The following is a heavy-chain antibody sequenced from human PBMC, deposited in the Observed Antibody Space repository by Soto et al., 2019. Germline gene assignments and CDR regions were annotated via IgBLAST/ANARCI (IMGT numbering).Heavy chain of an antibody. CDR3: AGDRLCLRSGYYWAAFDI. V-gene: IGHV3-11*01. J-gene: IGHJ3*02. CDR1: GFTFSDYY. CDR2: ISSSGSTI. D-gene: IGHD3-22*01. Sequence: GGSLRLSCAASGFTFSDYYISWIRQAPGKGREWVSYISSSGSTIYYADSVKGRFTISRDNAKNSLYLQMNSLRAEDTAVYYCAGDRLCLRSGYYWAAFDIWGQGTMVTVSS.